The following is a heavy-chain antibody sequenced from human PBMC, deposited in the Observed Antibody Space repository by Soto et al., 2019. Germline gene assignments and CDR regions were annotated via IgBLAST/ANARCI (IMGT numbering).Heavy chain of an antibody. CDR1: GGSLSSGDYY. CDR3: LGGDCADKARFDP. J-gene: IGHJ5*02. V-gene: IGHV4-31*03. CDR2: STYSGST. D-gene: IGHD2-21*01. Sequence: SETLSLTCIVSGGSLSSGDYYWSWLRQDTGKGLEWIGYSTYSGSTYYNPSLKRRVTRSIDTSNKQFSLKLNSVAAADPAVYDCLGGDCADKARFDPCGQRLLLTVSS.